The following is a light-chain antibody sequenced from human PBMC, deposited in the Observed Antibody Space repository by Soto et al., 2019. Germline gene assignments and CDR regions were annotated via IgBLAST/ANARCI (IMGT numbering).Light chain of an antibody. CDR3: QQYNSYSWT. Sequence: IQMTQSPSTLSASVGDRVTITCRASQSISSWLAWYQQTKGKAPKILIYDASSLESGVPSRFRGSGSWTEFTLPISRLQPDDVATDYCQQYNSYSWTFGQGTKVDI. CDR2: DAS. V-gene: IGKV1-5*01. J-gene: IGKJ1*01. CDR1: QSISSW.